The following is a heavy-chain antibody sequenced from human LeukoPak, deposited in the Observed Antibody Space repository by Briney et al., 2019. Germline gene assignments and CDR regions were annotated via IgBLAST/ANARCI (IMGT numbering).Heavy chain of an antibody. D-gene: IGHD4-17*01. CDR3: AREVYGDSSNDY. V-gene: IGHV1-2*02. CDR2: IKPNTGDT. Sequence: ASVKVSCKASGYSFSDNYLHWVRQAPGQGLEWLGWIKPNTGDTNYAQKFQGRVTMTRDASISTAYLELTRLKSDDTAVYYCAREVYGDSSNDYWGQGTLLTVSS. J-gene: IGHJ4*02. CDR1: GYSFSDNY.